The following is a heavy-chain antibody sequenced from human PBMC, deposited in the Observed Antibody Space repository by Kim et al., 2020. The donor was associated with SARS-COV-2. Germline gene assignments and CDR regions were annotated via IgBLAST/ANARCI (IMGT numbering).Heavy chain of an antibody. D-gene: IGHD2-2*01. CDR1: GGTFSSYA. CDR2: IIPILVIA. J-gene: IGHJ4*02. CDR3: ARGAWVVPAAMGYFAY. Sequence: SVKVSCKASGGTFSSYAISWVRQAPGQGLEWMGRIIPILVIADYAQKFQGRDTITADKSTSTAYMELSSLRYEDTAVYYCARGAWVVPAAMGYFAYWGQGTLVTVSS. V-gene: IGHV1-69*04.